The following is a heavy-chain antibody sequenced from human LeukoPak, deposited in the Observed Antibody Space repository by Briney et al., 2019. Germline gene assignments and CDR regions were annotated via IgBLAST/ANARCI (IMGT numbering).Heavy chain of an antibody. D-gene: IGHD6-13*01. Sequence: PGGSLRLSCTASGFTFGDYAMSWFRQAPGKGLEWVGFIRSKAYGGTTEYAASVKGRFTISRDDSKSIAYLQMNSLKTEDTAVYYCTRDNAGYSSSWYDYWGQGTLVTVSS. J-gene: IGHJ4*02. CDR2: IRSKAYGGTT. V-gene: IGHV3-49*03. CDR1: GFTFGDYA. CDR3: TRDNAGYSSSWYDY.